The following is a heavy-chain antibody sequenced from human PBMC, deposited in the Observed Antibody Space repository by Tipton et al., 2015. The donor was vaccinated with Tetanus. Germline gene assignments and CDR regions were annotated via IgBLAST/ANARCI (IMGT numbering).Heavy chain of an antibody. V-gene: IGHV4-61*08. D-gene: IGHD3-3*01. CDR1: GDSLRSGDRN. CDR3: ARANYDFPKKGPFDS. Sequence: GLVKPSETLSLTCTVSGDSLRSGDRNWSWIRQAPGKGLEWLAYISSSGSTNSGYFLKSRITISQDTSKNQFSLKLTSVTAADTAVYYCARANYDFPKKGPFDSWGQGTQVIVSS. J-gene: IGHJ4*02. CDR2: ISSSGST.